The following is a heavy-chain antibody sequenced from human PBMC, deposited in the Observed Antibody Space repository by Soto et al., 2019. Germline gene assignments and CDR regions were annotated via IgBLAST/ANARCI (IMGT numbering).Heavy chain of an antibody. CDR2: IIPIFGKT. J-gene: IGHJ4*01. CDR3: ATSGYNYGPFDY. CDR1: GDTFKNYA. Sequence: QVQLVQSGAEVRKPGSSVKGSCRASGDTFKNYAISWVRQAPGQGLEWMGGIIPIFGKTDYAQTFHGRVTINGDESTYTAHMELRGLRSDDTALYYCATSGYNYGPFDYWGRGLLVTVSS. V-gene: IGHV1-69*01. D-gene: IGHD2-15*01.